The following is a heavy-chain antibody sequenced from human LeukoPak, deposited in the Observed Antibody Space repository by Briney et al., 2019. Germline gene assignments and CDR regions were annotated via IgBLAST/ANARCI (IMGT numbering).Heavy chain of an antibody. CDR2: LNHSGST. D-gene: IGHD3-10*01. Sequence: PSETLSLTCTVSGGSISTYWSWIRQPPGKGLEWIGELNHSGSTNYNPSLKSRVTISVDTSKNQFSLKLSSVTAADTAVYYCARGNYYYGSGSYYRLDYWGQGTLVTVSS. V-gene: IGHV4-34*01. CDR3: ARGNYYYGSGSYYRLDY. CDR1: GGSISTY. J-gene: IGHJ4*02.